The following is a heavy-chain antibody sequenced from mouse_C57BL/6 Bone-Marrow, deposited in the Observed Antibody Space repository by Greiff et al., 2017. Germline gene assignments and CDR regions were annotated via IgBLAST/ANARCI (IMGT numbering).Heavy chain of an antibody. Sequence: VQLQQSGPELVKPGASVKLSCKASGYTFTSYDINWVKQRPGQGLEWIGWIYPRDGSTKYNEKFKGKATITADTSSNTAYLQLSSLTSEDTAVYYCTRSLIYYGTNYWGQGTTLTVSS. J-gene: IGHJ2*01. CDR3: TRSLIYYGTNY. CDR2: IYPRDGST. CDR1: GYTFTSYD. V-gene: IGHV1-85*01. D-gene: IGHD1-1*01.